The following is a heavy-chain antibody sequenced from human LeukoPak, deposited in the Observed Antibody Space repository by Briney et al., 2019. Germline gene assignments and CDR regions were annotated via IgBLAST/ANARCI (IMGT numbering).Heavy chain of an antibody. Sequence: GGSLRLSCAASGFTFDDYGMSWVRQAPGKGLEWVSGINWNGGSTGYADSVKGRFTISRDNAKNSLYLQMNSLRAEDTAVYYCARGDEHYYGSGSTTENDYWGQGTLVTVSS. CDR1: GFTFDDYG. V-gene: IGHV3-20*04. D-gene: IGHD3-10*01. CDR3: ARGDEHYYGSGSTTENDY. J-gene: IGHJ4*02. CDR2: INWNGGST.